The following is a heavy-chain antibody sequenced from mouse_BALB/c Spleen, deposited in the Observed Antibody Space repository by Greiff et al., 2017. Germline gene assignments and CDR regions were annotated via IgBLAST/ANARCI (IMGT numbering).Heavy chain of an antibody. D-gene: IGHD2-3*01. CDR3: ARTRWSYYFDD. CDR1: GFTFSSFG. CDR2: ISSGSSTI. V-gene: IGHV5-17*02. Sequence: DVQLVESGGGLVQPGGSRKLSCAASGFTFSSFGMHWVRQAPEKGLEWVAYISSGSSTIYYADTVKGRFTISRDNPKNTLFLQMTSLRSEDTAMYYCARTRWSYYFDDWGQGTTLTVSS. J-gene: IGHJ2*01.